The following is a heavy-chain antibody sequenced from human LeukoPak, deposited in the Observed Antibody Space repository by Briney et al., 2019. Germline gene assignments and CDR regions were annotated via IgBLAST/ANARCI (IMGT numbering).Heavy chain of an antibody. CDR2: NSGSGGST. D-gene: IGHD3-22*01. J-gene: IGHJ4*02. V-gene: IGHV3-23*01. CDR1: GFTFNSYA. CDR3: AITGSYYYDSSGPFDY. Sequence: GGSLRLSCAASGFTFNSYAVSWVRQAPGKGLEWVSANSGSGGSTYYADSVKGRFTISRDNSKNTLYLQMNSLRAEDTAVYYCAITGSYYYDSSGPFDYWGQGTLVTVSS.